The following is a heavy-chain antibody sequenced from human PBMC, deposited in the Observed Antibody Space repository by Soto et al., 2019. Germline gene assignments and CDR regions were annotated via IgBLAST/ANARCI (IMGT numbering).Heavy chain of an antibody. Sequence: ASVKVSCKVSGYTLTELSMHWVRQAPGKGLEWMGGMNPEGGETGYAQKFQGRVTMTRNTSIGTAYMELSSLRSEDTAVYYCARGQKPSYDYIWGSYRTHDAFDIWGQGTMVTVSS. V-gene: IGHV1-24*01. CDR3: ARGQKPSYDYIWGSYRTHDAFDI. CDR2: MNPEGGET. J-gene: IGHJ3*02. D-gene: IGHD3-16*02. CDR1: GYTLTELS.